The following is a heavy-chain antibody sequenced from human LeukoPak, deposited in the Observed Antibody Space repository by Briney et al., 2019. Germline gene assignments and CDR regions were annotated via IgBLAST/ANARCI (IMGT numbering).Heavy chain of an antibody. CDR1: GFTVSSNY. J-gene: IGHJ6*03. V-gene: IGHV3-53*01. D-gene: IGHD7-27*01. Sequence: GGPLRLSCAASGFTVSSNYMSWVRQAPGKGLEWVSVIYSGGSTYYADSVKGRFTISRDNSKNTLYLQMNSLRAEDTAVYYCARARWGSGYYYYYMDVWGKGTTVIVSS. CDR3: ARARWGSGYYYYYMDV. CDR2: IYSGGST.